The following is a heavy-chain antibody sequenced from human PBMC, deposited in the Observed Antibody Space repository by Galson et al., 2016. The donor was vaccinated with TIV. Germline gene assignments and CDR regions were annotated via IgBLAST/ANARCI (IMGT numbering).Heavy chain of an antibody. CDR1: GYTFTDFY. V-gene: IGHV1-2*02. D-gene: IGHD2-15*01. Sequence: SVKVSCKASGYTFTDFYLFWLRQAPGQGLEWMGWINPNVGDTNSAQKFQGRVTMTRYASISTAYMDLGGLRSDDTAVSYCARVHSKLCYLRGDYYFDYWGQGTLVTVSS. J-gene: IGHJ4*02. CDR3: ARVHSKLCYLRGDYYFDY. CDR2: INPNVGDT.